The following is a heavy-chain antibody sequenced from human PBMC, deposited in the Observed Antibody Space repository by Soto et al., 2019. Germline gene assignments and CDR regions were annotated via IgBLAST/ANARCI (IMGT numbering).Heavy chain of an antibody. J-gene: IGHJ4*02. D-gene: IGHD1-7*01. V-gene: IGHV4-59*01. CDR3: ARRYGTTFDY. CDR1: GGSISSYY. Sequence: QVQLQESGPGLVKPSETLSLTCTVSGGSISSYYWSWIRQPPGKGLEWIGYIYYSGSTNYNPSLNSGVAIAXDTSKNQFSLKLSSVTAADTAVYYCARRYGTTFDYWGQGTLVTVSS. CDR2: IYYSGST.